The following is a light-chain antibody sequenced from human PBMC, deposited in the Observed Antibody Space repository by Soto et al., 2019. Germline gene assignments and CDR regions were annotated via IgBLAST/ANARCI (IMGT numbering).Light chain of an antibody. V-gene: IGKV3-15*01. Sequence: EIVMTQSPATLSVSLGGRATLSCRASQSVGSSLAWYQQKPGQAPRLLIRDASTRATGIPARFSGSGSGTEFTLAISSLQSEDFGLYYCQQYYNWSPWTFGQGTRVEIQ. J-gene: IGKJ1*01. CDR2: DAS. CDR1: QSVGSS. CDR3: QQYYNWSPWT.